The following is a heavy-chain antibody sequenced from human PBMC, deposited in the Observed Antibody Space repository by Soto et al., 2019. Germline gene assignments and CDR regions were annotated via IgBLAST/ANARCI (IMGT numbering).Heavy chain of an antibody. D-gene: IGHD2-2*01. CDR3: ARYCSGTSCSILYGLDY. J-gene: IGHJ4*02. CDR2: IYYSGST. CDR1: GGSISSYY. V-gene: IGHV4-59*08. Sequence: SETLSLTCTVSGGSISSYYWSWIRQPPGKGLEWIGYIYYSGSTNYNPSLKSRVTISVDTSKNQLSLKLSSVTAADTAVYYCARYCSGTSCSILYGLDYWGQGTLVTVSS.